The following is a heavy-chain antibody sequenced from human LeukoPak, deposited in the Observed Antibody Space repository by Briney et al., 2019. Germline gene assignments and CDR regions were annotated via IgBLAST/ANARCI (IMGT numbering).Heavy chain of an antibody. CDR3: AKFNPSGRLGIAVAGHFDY. V-gene: IGHV3-30*18. CDR2: ISYDGSNK. J-gene: IGHJ4*02. CDR1: GFTFSSYG. Sequence: GGSLRLSCAASGFTFSSYGMHWVRQAPGKGLEWVAVISYDGSNKYYADSVKGRFTISRDNSKNTLYLQMNSLRAEDTAVYYCAKFNPSGRLGIAVAGHFDYWGQGTLVTVSP. D-gene: IGHD6-19*01.